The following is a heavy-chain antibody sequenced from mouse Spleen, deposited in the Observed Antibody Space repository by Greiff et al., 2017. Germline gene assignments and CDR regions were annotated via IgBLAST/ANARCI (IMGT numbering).Heavy chain of an antibody. J-gene: IGHJ4*01. CDR1: GYTFTDYN. CDR2: INPNNGGT. V-gene: IGHV1-22*01. D-gene: IGHD4-1*01. Sequence: EVKLQESGPELVKPGASVKMSCKASGYTFTDYNMHWVKQSHGKSLEWIGYINPNNGGTSYNQKFKGKATLTVNKSSSTAYMELRSLTSEDSAVYYCARRLTGPYAMDYWGQGTSVTVSS. CDR3: ARRLTGPYAMDY.